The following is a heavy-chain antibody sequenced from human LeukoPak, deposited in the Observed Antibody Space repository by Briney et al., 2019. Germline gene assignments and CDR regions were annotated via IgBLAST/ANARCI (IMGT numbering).Heavy chain of an antibody. CDR3: AREVIVVVPAGMDY. CDR1: GDSVSGNSAA. Sequence: SQTLSLTCAISGDSVSGNSAAWNWIRQSPSSGLEWLGRTYYRSKWYNDYAVSVKSRITFSSDTSKNQFSLRLDSVTPEDTAMYYCAREVIVVVPAGMDYWGQGTLVTVSS. V-gene: IGHV6-1*01. J-gene: IGHJ4*02. CDR2: TYYRSKWYN. D-gene: IGHD2-2*01.